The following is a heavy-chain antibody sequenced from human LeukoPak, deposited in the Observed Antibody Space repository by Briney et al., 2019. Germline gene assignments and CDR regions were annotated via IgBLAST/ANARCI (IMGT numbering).Heavy chain of an antibody. CDR3: AKLGGVGATSLADY. D-gene: IGHD1-26*01. CDR2: IKQDGSEK. Sequence: GGSLRLSCAASGFAFSSYWMSWVRQAPGKGLEWVANIKQDGSEKYYADSVKGRFTISRDNSKNTLYLQMNSLRAEDTAVYYCAKLGGVGATSLADYWGQGTLVTVSS. CDR1: GFAFSSYW. V-gene: IGHV3-7*01. J-gene: IGHJ4*02.